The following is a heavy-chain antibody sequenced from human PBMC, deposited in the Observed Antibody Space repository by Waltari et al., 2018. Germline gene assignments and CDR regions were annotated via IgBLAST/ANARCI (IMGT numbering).Heavy chain of an antibody. CDR2: IYYRGST. D-gene: IGHD2-15*01. V-gene: IGHV4-61*01. CDR1: GGSVSSGSYY. CDR3: ARRGSRYCSGGSCFRDAFDI. J-gene: IGHJ3*02. Sequence: QVQLQESGPGLVKPSETLSLTCTVSGGSVSSGSYYWSWIRQPPGKGLEWIGYIYYRGSTNYNPALKSRVTISVDTSKNQFSLKLSSVTAADTAVYYCARRGSRYCSGGSCFRDAFDIWGQGTMVTVSS.